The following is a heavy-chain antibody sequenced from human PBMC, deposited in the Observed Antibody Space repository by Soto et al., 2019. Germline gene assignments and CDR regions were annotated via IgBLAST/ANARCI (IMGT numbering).Heavy chain of an antibody. CDR1: GFSFNTYW. D-gene: IGHD5-12*01. J-gene: IGHJ5*02. CDR3: ATVATNSYDWFDP. CDR2: INSDGTKT. Sequence: EVHLVESGGTLVQPGGSPRLSCAASGFSFNTYWMHWVRQAPGKGLVWVSRINSDGTKTTYADSVKGRFTISRDNAKNTVYLQMNSLRAEDTAVYYCATVATNSYDWFDPWGQGTLVTVSS. V-gene: IGHV3-74*01.